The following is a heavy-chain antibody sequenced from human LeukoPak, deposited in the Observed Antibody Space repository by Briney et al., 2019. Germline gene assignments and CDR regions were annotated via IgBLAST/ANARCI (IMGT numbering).Heavy chain of an antibody. V-gene: IGHV3-30*18. J-gene: IGHJ4*02. CDR2: ISYDGSNK. CDR3: AKDLDSYGSGSYRPDY. CDR1: GFTFSSYG. D-gene: IGHD3-10*01. Sequence: GGSLRLSCVASGFTFSSYGMHWVRQAPGKGLEWVAVISYDGSNKYYADSVKGRFTISRDNSKNTLYLQMNSLRAEDTAVYYCAKDLDSYGSGSYRPDYWGQGTLVTVSS.